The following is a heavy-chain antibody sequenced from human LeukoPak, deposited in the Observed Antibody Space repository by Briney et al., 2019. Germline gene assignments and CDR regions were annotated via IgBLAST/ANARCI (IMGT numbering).Heavy chain of an antibody. CDR1: GFTFSSYA. V-gene: IGHV3-23*01. Sequence: PGGSLRLSCAASGFTFSSYAMSWVRQAPGKGLEWVSTISGNGGSTYYADSVKGRFTISRDNSKNTLYLQMNSLRAEDTAVYYCAKDEKGRGYSYGYYDYWGQGTLVTVSS. CDR2: ISGNGGST. J-gene: IGHJ4*02. CDR3: AKDEKGRGYSYGYYDY. D-gene: IGHD5-18*01.